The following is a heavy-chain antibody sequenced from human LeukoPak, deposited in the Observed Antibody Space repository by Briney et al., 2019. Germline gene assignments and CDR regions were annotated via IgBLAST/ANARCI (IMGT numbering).Heavy chain of an antibody. CDR2: INPGDSDT. CDR1: GYSFSNYW. V-gene: IGHV5-51*01. Sequence: GESLKISCKGSGYSFSNYWIGWVRQMPGKGLEWMGIINPGDSDTTYSPSFQGQVTISADKSISTAYLQWSSLKASDTSMYYCARLDYSTSPADYWGQGTLVTVSS. D-gene: IGHD6-6*01. CDR3: ARLDYSTSPADY. J-gene: IGHJ4*02.